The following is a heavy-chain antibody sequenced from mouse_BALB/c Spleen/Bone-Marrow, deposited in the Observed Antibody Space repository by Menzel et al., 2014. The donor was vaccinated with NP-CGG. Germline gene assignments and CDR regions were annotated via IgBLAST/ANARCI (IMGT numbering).Heavy chain of an antibody. Sequence: VHVKQSGAELVRSGASVKLSCTASGFNIKDYYMHWVKQRPEQGLEWIGWIDPENGDTEYAPKFQGKATMTADTSSNTAYLQLSSLTSEDTAVYYCARSPWYFDVWGAGTTVTVSS. J-gene: IGHJ1*01. CDR3: ARSPWYFDV. CDR1: GFNIKDYY. V-gene: IGHV14-4*02. CDR2: IDPENGDT.